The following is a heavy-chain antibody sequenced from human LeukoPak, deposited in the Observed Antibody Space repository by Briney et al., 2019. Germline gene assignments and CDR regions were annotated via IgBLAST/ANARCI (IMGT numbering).Heavy chain of an antibody. J-gene: IGHJ6*02. V-gene: IGHV4-4*02. CDR1: GGSISSSNW. CDR2: IYHGGST. CDR3: ASSHNYYYGMDV. Sequence: SGTLSLTCAVSGGSISSSNWWSWVRQPPGKGLEWIGEIYHGGSTNYNPSLKSRVTISVDKSKNQFSLKLTSVTAADTAVYYCASSHNYYYGMDVWGQGTTVTVSS.